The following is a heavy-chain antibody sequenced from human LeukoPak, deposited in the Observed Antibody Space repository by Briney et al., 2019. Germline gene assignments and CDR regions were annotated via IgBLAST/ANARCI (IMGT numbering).Heavy chain of an antibody. CDR1: GGTFSSYA. CDR2: IIPIFGTA. J-gene: IGHJ4*02. V-gene: IGHV1-69*13. Sequence: AASVKVSCKASGGTFSSYAISWVRQAPGQGLEWMGGIIPIFGTANYAQKFQGRVTITADESTSTAYMELSSLRSEDTAVYYCARGTPLYYYFDYWGQGTLVTVSS. D-gene: IGHD1-14*01. CDR3: ARGTPLYYYFDY.